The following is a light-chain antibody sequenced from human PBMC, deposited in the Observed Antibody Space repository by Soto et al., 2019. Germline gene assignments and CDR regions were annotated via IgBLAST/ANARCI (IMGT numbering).Light chain of an antibody. V-gene: IGLV2-23*01. Sequence: SALTQPASVSGSPGQSITISCTGTISDVGSYDLVSWYQQHPGKAPKLMIYEGSKRPSGVSSRFSGSKSGNTASLTISGLQAEDEADYYCCSYAGSSTSWVFGGGTKLTVL. J-gene: IGLJ3*02. CDR2: EGS. CDR1: ISDVGSYDL. CDR3: CSYAGSSTSWV.